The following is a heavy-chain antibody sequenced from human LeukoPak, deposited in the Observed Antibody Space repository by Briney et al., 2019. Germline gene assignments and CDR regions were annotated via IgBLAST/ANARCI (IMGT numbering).Heavy chain of an antibody. J-gene: IGHJ4*02. CDR3: ARVTGYVIEDNFDY. D-gene: IGHD2-15*01. V-gene: IGHV4-38-2*02. CDR2: THHSGTT. Sequence: SETLSLTCTVSGYSINNNYYWDWIRQPPGKGLEFIASTHHSGTTYYNPALKSRVTISVDTSKNQFSLKLRSVTAADTAVYYCARVTGYVIEDNFDYWGQGTLVTVSS. CDR1: GYSINNNYY.